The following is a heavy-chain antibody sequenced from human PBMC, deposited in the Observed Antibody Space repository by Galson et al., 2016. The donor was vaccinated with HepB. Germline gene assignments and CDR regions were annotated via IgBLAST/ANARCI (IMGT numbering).Heavy chain of an antibody. CDR1: GFTLDDYA. V-gene: IGHV3-9*01. CDR2: ITWNSYNI. J-gene: IGHJ5*02. CDR3: ARDVVGTYSSWFDA. Sequence: SLRLSCAASGFTLDDYAMHWVRQVPGKGLQWVSGITWNSYNIDYADSVKGRFTISRDNARNSLYLQMNSLRPEDTALYYCARDVVGTYSSWFDAWGQGALVTVSS. D-gene: IGHD3-10*01.